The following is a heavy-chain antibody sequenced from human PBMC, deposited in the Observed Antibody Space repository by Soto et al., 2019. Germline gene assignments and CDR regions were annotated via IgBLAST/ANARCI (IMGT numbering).Heavy chain of an antibody. Sequence: QVQLQESGPGLVKPSETLSLTCTVSGGSISYYYWSWIRQTPGKGLEWIGYIFYSGSTNYNPSLRSRVTISVDTSKNQFSLQWSFVTAADTAVYDCAGDYSSGWIDLWGQGTLVTVSP. CDR3: AGDYSSGWIDL. D-gene: IGHD6-19*01. V-gene: IGHV4-59*01. CDR2: IFYSGST. J-gene: IGHJ5*02. CDR1: GGSISYYY.